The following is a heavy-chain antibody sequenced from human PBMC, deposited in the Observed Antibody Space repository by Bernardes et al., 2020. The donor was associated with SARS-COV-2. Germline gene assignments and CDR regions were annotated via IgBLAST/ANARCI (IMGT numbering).Heavy chain of an antibody. Sequence: RLSCAASGFTFSSYAMSWVRQAPGKGLEWVSAISGSGGSTSYADSVKGRFTISRDNSKNTLYLQMNSLRAEDTAVYYCAKDYTSMVSPLTIDYWGQGTLVTVSS. D-gene: IGHD5-18*01. J-gene: IGHJ4*02. CDR1: GFTFSSYA. V-gene: IGHV3-23*01. CDR2: ISGSGGST. CDR3: AKDYTSMVSPLTIDY.